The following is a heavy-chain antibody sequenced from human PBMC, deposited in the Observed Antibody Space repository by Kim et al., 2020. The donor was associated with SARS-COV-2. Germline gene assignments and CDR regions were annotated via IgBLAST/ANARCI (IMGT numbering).Heavy chain of an antibody. J-gene: IGHJ3*01. D-gene: IGHD1-26*01. CDR3: AKRGYSGTDYRDFDF. CDR2: ISDNGGST. CDR1: GFTFNNYG. V-gene: IGHV3-23*01. Sequence: GGSLRLSCAASGFTFNNYGMSWVRQAPGKGPEWVSTISDNGGSTYYAASVKGRFTISRDNSKNTLYLQINSLRADDTAVYFCAKRGYSGTDYRDFDFSGQGTTVTVSS.